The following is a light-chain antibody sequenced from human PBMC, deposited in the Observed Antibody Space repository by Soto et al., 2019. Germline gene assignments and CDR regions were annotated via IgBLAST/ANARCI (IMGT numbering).Light chain of an antibody. CDR3: QHRSNWPPT. CDR2: DAS. Sequence: EIVLTQSPAALCLCPWERATLSGRASQSVDSYLAWYQQKVGQAPRLLIYDASNRATGIPARFSGSGSGTDFTLTISRLEPEDFAVYYCQHRSNWPPTFGQGTKVDIK. J-gene: IGKJ1*01. V-gene: IGKV3-11*01. CDR1: QSVDSY.